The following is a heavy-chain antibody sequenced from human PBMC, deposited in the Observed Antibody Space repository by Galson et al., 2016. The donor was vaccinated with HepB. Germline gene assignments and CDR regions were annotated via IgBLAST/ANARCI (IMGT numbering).Heavy chain of an antibody. CDR3: TDGGGIAAAARGLNH. CDR1: GFIFSTYW. D-gene: IGHD6-13*01. Sequence: LRLSCAASGFIFSTYWMSWVRQAPGKGLEWVGFISSNAYGGTTEFAASVKDRFTISRDDSKSIAYLQMNSLKIEDTAVYYCTDGGGIAAAARGLNHWGQGTLVTVSS. CDR2: ISSNAYGGTT. V-gene: IGHV3-49*04. J-gene: IGHJ5*02.